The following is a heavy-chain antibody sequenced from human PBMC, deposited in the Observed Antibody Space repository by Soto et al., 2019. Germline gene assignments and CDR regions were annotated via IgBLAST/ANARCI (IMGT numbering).Heavy chain of an antibody. Sequence: TLSLTCAVYGGSISSNKWWSWVRQPPGKGLEWIGEIYHSGSTNYNPSLKSQVTISLDKSKNQFSLKLTSVTAADSAVYYCARDDHIVVVPTSLGAMDVWGQGTTVTVSS. D-gene: IGHD2-2*01. V-gene: IGHV4-4*02. CDR2: IYHSGST. CDR1: GGSISSNKW. CDR3: ARDDHIVVVPTSLGAMDV. J-gene: IGHJ6*02.